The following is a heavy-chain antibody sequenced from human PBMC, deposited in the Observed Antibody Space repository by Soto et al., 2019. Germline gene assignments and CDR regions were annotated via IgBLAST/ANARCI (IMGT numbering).Heavy chain of an antibody. CDR2: IIAYNGNT. Sequence: QVQLVQSGAEVKKPGSSVKVSCKASGGTFSSYAISWVRQAPGQGLEWMGGIIAYNGNTNYAQKLQGRVTMTTDTSTSTAYMELRSLRSDDTAVYYCARDMYAIPNWFDPWGQGTLVTVSS. D-gene: IGHD2-8*01. CDR3: ARDMYAIPNWFDP. CDR1: GGTFSSYA. J-gene: IGHJ5*02. V-gene: IGHV1-18*01.